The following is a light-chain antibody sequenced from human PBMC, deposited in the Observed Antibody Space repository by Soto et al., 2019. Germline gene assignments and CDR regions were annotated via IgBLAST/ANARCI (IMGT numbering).Light chain of an antibody. CDR3: QHDGRSRT. CDR2: GAS. Sequence: EDLLTQSPRTLSLYPGERATLSCGASQSVTNNYLAWYQQRPRLAPRLLIYGASSRATGIPDRFSGSGSGTVFPLTIGRLAPEDSAVYYCQHDGRSRTFGQGTKVDIK. J-gene: IGKJ1*01. V-gene: IGKV3-20*01. CDR1: QSVTNNY.